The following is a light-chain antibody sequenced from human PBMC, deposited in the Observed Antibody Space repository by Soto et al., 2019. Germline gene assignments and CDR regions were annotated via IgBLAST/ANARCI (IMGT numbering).Light chain of an antibody. Sequence: QSVLTQSPSASASLGASVTLTCTLSSGHSSFPIAWHQQQPEKGPRYLMNLNSDGSHASGDGIPDRFSGSSSGAERYLTISSLQSEDESYYFCQTWGTGPIFGGGTKLTVL. J-gene: IGLJ2*01. CDR3: QTWGTGPI. CDR1: SGHSSFP. CDR2: LNSDGSH. V-gene: IGLV4-69*01.